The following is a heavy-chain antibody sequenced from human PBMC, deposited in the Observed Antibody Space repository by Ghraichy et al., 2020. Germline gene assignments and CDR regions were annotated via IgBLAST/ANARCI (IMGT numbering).Heavy chain of an antibody. Sequence: GGPLRLSCAASGFTFSSYSMNWVRQAPGKGLEWVSSISSSSSYIYYADSVKGRFTISRDNAKNSLYLQMNSLRAEDTAVYYCARKYCSGGSCYPGLYYYGMDVWGQGTTVTVSS. J-gene: IGHJ6*02. V-gene: IGHV3-21*01. D-gene: IGHD2-15*01. CDR2: ISSSSSYI. CDR3: ARKYCSGGSCYPGLYYYGMDV. CDR1: GFTFSSYS.